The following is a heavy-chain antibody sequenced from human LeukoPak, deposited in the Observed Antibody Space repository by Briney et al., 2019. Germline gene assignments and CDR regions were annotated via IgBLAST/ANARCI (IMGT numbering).Heavy chain of an antibody. CDR3: ARRRWYGGFDF. V-gene: IGHV4-39*01. J-gene: IGHJ4*02. D-gene: IGHD3-10*01. CDR1: GDSISSSAYF. Sequence: PSETLSLTCIVSGDSISSSAYFWGWIRQPPGKGLEWIGSIYYSGKTYCSASLKSRVTMSVDTSKNLFSLRLTSVTAADTAIFYCARRRWYGGFDFWGQGTLVTVSS. CDR2: IYYSGKT.